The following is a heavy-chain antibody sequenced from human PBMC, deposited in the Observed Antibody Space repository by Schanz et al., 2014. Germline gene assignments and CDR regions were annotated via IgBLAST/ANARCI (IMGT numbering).Heavy chain of an antibody. CDR1: GFTFSSYA. D-gene: IGHD3-10*01. V-gene: IGHV3-23*04. Sequence: EVELVESGGGLVQPGGSLRLSCAASGFTFSSYAMSWVRQAPGKGLLWVSAISGSGGSTYYADSVKGRFTISRDNSKNTLYLQMNSLRAEDTAVYYCAKGRFGELSAFDIWGQGTMVTVSS. CDR2: ISGSGGST. J-gene: IGHJ3*02. CDR3: AKGRFGELSAFDI.